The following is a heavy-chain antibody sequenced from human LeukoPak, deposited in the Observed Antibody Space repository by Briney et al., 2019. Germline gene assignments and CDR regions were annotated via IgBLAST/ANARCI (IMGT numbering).Heavy chain of an antibody. Sequence: HPGGSLRLSCAASGFMFNNFTMNWVRQAPGKGLEWVSSISRTTSFKYYADSLKGRFTISRDNIKNSLYLQMNSLRAEGTAVYYCVRGVIVGDVWGQGTTVTVSS. CDR2: ISRTTSFK. J-gene: IGHJ6*02. V-gene: IGHV3-21*01. CDR1: GFMFNNFT. D-gene: IGHD1-26*01. CDR3: VRGVIVGDV.